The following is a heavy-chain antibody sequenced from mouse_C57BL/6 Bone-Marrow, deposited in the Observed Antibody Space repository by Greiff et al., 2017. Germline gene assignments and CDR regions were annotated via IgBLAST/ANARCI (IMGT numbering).Heavy chain of an antibody. CDR1: GYTFTSYW. V-gene: IGHV1-64*01. D-gene: IGHD2-12*01. CDR3: ARFIVHWYFDV. J-gene: IGHJ1*03. CDR2: IHPNSGST. Sequence: QVQLQQPGAELVKPGASVKLSCKASGYTFTSYWMHWVKQRPGQGLEWIGMIHPNSGSTNYNEKFKSKATLTVDTSSSTAYRQLSSLTSEDSAVYYCARFIVHWYFDVWGTGTTVTVSS.